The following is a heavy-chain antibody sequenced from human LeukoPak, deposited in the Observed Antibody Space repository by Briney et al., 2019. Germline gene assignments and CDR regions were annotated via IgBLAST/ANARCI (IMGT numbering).Heavy chain of an antibody. CDR3: ARDYDSSGYAFDY. Sequence: SETLSLTCTVSGGSIRSSYYYWGWIRQPPGKGLEWIGYIYYSGSTNYNPSLKSRVTISVDTSKNQFSPKLSSVTAADTAVYYCARDYDSSGYAFDYWGQGTLVTVSS. CDR2: IYYSGST. V-gene: IGHV4-61*01. CDR1: GGSIRSSYYY. D-gene: IGHD3-22*01. J-gene: IGHJ4*02.